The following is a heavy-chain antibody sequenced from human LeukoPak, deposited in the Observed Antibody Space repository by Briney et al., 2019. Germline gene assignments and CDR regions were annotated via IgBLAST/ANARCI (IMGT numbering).Heavy chain of an antibody. CDR2: IYHSGST. J-gene: IGHJ4*02. D-gene: IGHD4-23*01. Sequence: SETLSLTCAVSGGSISSGGYSWSWIRQPPGKGLEWIGYIYHSGSTYYNPSLKSRVTISVDRSKNQFSLKLSSVTAADTAVYYCAREDGGNSGVFDYWSQGTLVTVSS. V-gene: IGHV4-30-2*01. CDR3: AREDGGNSGVFDY. CDR1: GGSISSGGYS.